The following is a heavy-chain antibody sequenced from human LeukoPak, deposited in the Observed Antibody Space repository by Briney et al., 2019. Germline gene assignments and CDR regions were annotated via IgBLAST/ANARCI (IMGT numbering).Heavy chain of an antibody. Sequence: SETLSLPCAVYGGSFSGYYWSWIRQPPGKGLEWIGEINHSGSTNYNPSLKSRVTISVDTSKNQFSLKLSSVTAADTAVYYCARALRGSGYYYYYYMDVWGKGATVTVSS. CDR2: INHSGST. CDR3: ARALRGSGYYYYYYMDV. V-gene: IGHV4-34*01. D-gene: IGHD3-10*01. J-gene: IGHJ6*03. CDR1: GGSFSGYY.